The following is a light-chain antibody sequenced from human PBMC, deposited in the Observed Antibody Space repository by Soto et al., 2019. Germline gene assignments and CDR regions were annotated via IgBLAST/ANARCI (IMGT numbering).Light chain of an antibody. CDR2: GAS. J-gene: IGKJ1*01. CDR1: QSVTNSY. Sequence: EIVLTQSPGTLSLSPGERATLSCRASQSVTNSYLAWYQQKTGQAPRLLIYGASSRATGIPDRFSGSGSGTDFALTISRLEPEDFAVYYCQQYASSPRTFGQGTKVEIK. CDR3: QQYASSPRT. V-gene: IGKV3-20*01.